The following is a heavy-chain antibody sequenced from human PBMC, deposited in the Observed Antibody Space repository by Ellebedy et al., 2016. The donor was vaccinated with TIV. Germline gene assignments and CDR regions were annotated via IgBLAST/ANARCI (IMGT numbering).Heavy chain of an antibody. Sequence: PGGSLRLSCAASGFTVSSNYMSWVRQAPGKGLEWVSVIYSGGSTYYADSVKGRFTISRDNSKNTLYLQMNSLRAEDTAVYYCAIEIHVAGTLYFDKWGQGTLVTVSS. CDR3: AIEIHVAGTLYFDK. D-gene: IGHD6-19*01. CDR2: IYSGGST. V-gene: IGHV3-53*01. CDR1: GFTVSSNY. J-gene: IGHJ4*02.